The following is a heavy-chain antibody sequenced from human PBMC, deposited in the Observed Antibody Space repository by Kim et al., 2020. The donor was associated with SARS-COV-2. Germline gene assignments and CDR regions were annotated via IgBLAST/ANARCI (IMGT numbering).Heavy chain of an antibody. CDR1: GFTFSSYA. V-gene: IGHV3-64D*06. D-gene: IGHD3-9*01. CDR2: ISSNGGST. Sequence: GGSLRLSCSASGFTFSSYAMHWVRQAPGKGLEYVSAISSNGGSTYYADSVKGRFTISRDNSKNTLYLQMSSLRAEDTAVYYCVKAGKGSDYDILTGYLSWFDPWGQGTLVTVSS. J-gene: IGHJ5*02. CDR3: VKAGKGSDYDILTGYLSWFDP.